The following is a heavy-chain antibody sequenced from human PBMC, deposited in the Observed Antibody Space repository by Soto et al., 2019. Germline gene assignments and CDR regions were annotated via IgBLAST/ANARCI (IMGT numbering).Heavy chain of an antibody. CDR3: ARARGSYRFDP. V-gene: IGHV3-53*01. J-gene: IGHJ5*02. Sequence: GGSLRLSCTVSGFSVGDMYMNWVRQAPGKGLEWVSVLYSGGTTYYADSVKGRFTISRDNSKNTLYPQMDSLGADDTAVYYCARARGSYRFDPWGPGTLVTVSS. D-gene: IGHD1-26*01. CDR1: GFSVGDMY. CDR2: LYSGGTT.